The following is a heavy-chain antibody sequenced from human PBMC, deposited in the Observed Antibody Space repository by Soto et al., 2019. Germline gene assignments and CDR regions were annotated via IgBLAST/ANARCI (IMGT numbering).Heavy chain of an antibody. CDR3: ATPVSSGYQGLEV. CDR2: IYSSGST. J-gene: IGHJ3*01. D-gene: IGHD3-22*01. CDR1: GGSISSSIYY. V-gene: IGHV4-39*01. Sequence: SETLSLTCTVSGGSISSSIYYWAWIRQPPGKGLEWIGSIYSSGSTYYNPSLRSRVTISVDTSKNQFSLKLSSVTAADTAVYYCATPVSSGYQGLEVWGQGTMVTVSS.